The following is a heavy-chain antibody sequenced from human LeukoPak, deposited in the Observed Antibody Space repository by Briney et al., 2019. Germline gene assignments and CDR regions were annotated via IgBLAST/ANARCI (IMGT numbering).Heavy chain of an antibody. D-gene: IGHD3-22*01. CDR1: GGSINSYY. V-gene: IGHV4-4*07. Sequence: SETLSLTCTVSGGSINSYYWSWIRQPAGKGLEWIGRIYTSGSTNYNPSLKSRVTMSVDTPKNQFSLKLSSVTAADTAVYYCARDSGYRGAFDIWGQGTMVTVSS. J-gene: IGHJ3*02. CDR2: IYTSGST. CDR3: ARDSGYRGAFDI.